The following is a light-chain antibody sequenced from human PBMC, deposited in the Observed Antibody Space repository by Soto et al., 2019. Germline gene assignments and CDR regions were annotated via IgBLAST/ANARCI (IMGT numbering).Light chain of an antibody. J-gene: IGKJ2*02. CDR1: RTISSY. V-gene: IGKV1-39*01. CDR2: GAS. Sequence: EIQMTQSPSSMSASVGDRVTISCRASRTISSYLIWYQQKPGKAPQLLIYGASTLQSGVSSRFSGSGFGTDFTLTITNQQPEDFATYYCQQSYSSPRTFGQGTKIDIK. CDR3: QQSYSSPRT.